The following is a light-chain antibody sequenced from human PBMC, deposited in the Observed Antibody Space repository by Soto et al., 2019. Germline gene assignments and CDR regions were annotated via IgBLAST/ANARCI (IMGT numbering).Light chain of an antibody. CDR1: QSMSTW. CDR3: QQYHSYST. J-gene: IGKJ1*01. V-gene: IGKV1-5*01. Sequence: DIQMTQFPSTLSASVGDRVTITCRASQSMSTWLAWYQQKPGKAPKLLIYDASSLESGVPSRFSGSGSGTEFTLTISSLQPDDLATYYCQQYHSYSTFGQGTKV. CDR2: DAS.